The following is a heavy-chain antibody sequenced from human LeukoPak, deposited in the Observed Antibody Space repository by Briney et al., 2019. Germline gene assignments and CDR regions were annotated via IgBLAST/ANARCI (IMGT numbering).Heavy chain of an antibody. CDR2: IYTSGST. CDR1: GGSISSYY. J-gene: IGHJ5*02. V-gene: IGHV4-4*09. Sequence: SETLSLTCTVSGGSISSYYWSWIRQPPGKGLEWIGYIYTSGSTNYNPSLKSRVTISVDTSKNQFSLKLSSVTAADTAVYYCAREIYDILTGNWFDPWGQGTLVTVSS. CDR3: AREIYDILTGNWFDP. D-gene: IGHD3-9*01.